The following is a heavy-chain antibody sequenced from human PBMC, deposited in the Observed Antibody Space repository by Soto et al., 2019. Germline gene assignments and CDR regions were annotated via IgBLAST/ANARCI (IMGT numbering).Heavy chain of an antibody. CDR2: ISPGSRYP. J-gene: IGHJ5*02. CDR1: GFTFGDSY. CDR3: VRGGGGGLFDP. Sequence: GGSLRLSCAGSGFTFGDSYMSWIRQAPGKGLEWLSYISPGSRYPAYADSVKGRFTIPRDNAKRSLYLQMMSLTAEDTAIYYCVRGGGGGLFDPWGQGTMVTVSS. V-gene: IGHV3-11*06. D-gene: IGHD2-15*01.